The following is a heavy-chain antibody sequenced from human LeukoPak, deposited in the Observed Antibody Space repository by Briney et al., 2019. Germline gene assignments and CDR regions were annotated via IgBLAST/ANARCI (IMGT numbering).Heavy chain of an antibody. CDR1: GFTFSSYE. Sequence: TGRSLRLSYAASGFTFSSYEMNWVRQAPGKGLEWGSYISSSGSTRYYAVSVKGRFTIYRDNAKNSLYLQMNSLRAEDTAVYDCASSSGYYGSGSLEIDYWGQGTLVTVSS. CDR2: ISSSGSTR. V-gene: IGHV3-48*03. CDR3: ASSSGYYGSGSLEIDY. J-gene: IGHJ4*02. D-gene: IGHD3-10*01.